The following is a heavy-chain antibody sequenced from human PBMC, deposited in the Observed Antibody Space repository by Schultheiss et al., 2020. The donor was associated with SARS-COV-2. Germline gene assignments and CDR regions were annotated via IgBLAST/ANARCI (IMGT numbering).Heavy chain of an antibody. V-gene: IGHV1-8*01. D-gene: IGHD3-3*01. CDR1: GYTFNNYH. J-gene: IGHJ6*02. Sequence: ASVKVSCTASGYTFNNYHLNWVRQAPGQGPEWMGWMNANNGKTGYAQKLQGRITMTRDSSISTAYMELSSLRSQDTAVYYCARGGLTHSDVWSAYIPDYALDVWGRGTTVTVSS. CDR3: ARGGLTHSDVWSAYIPDYALDV. CDR2: MNANNGKT.